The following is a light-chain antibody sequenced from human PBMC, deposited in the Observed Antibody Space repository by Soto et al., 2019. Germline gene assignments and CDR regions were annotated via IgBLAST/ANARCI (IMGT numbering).Light chain of an antibody. CDR1: QGISSS. CDR3: QQLDSYPRT. Sequence: DFHITQSPSTLSSSLGDRVTITCRASQGISSSLAWYQQKPGKAPKLLIFGASTLQSGVPSRFSGSGSGTDFTLTISSLQPEDFATYYCQQLDSYPRTFGPGTKVDI. V-gene: IGKV1-9*01. J-gene: IGKJ3*01. CDR2: GAS.